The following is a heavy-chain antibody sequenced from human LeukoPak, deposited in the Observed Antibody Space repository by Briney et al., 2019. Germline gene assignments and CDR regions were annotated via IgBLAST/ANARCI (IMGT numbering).Heavy chain of an antibody. Sequence: ASVKVSCKASGYTFTSYYMHWVRQAPGQGLEWMGIINPSGGSTSYAQKFQGRVTMTRDMSTSTAYMGLSSLRSEDTAVYYCARLYDILTGYQDYWGQGTLVTVSS. CDR2: INPSGGST. CDR3: ARLYDILTGYQDY. CDR1: GYTFTSYY. D-gene: IGHD3-9*01. J-gene: IGHJ4*02. V-gene: IGHV1-46*01.